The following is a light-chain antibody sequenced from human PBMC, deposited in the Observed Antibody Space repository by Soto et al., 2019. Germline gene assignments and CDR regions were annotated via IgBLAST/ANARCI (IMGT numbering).Light chain of an antibody. Sequence: AIQMTQSPSSLSSSVGDRVTITCRASQDIRNDLAWYQQKPGKPPKLLIYGASTLQSGVPSRFRGSRSGTDFTLTITRLQPEEFATYYCQHYNSYSQTFGQGTKVDIK. CDR2: GAS. J-gene: IGKJ1*01. V-gene: IGKV1-6*01. CDR1: QDIRND. CDR3: QHYNSYSQT.